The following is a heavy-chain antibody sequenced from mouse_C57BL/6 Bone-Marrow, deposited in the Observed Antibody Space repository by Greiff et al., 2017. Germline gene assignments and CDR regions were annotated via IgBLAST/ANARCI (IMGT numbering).Heavy chain of an antibody. CDR2: IDPSDSYT. V-gene: IGHV1-59*01. Sequence: VQLQQPGAELVRPGTSVKLSCTASGYTFTSYWMHWVKQRPGQGLEWIGVIDPSDSYTNYNQKFKGKATLTVDTASSTAYMQLSSLTSEDSAVYYCERDYYGSRGYYAMDYGGQGTSVTVSA. D-gene: IGHD1-1*01. CDR1: GYTFTSYW. CDR3: ERDYYGSRGYYAMDY. J-gene: IGHJ4*01.